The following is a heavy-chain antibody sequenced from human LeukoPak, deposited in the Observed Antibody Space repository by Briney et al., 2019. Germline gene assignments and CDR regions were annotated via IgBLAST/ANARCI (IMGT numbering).Heavy chain of an antibody. J-gene: IGHJ3*02. CDR1: GYTFTGYY. D-gene: IGHD2-2*01. V-gene: IGHV1-2*02. CDR2: INPNSGGT. Sequence: GASVKDSCKASGYTFTGYYMHWVRQAPGQGLEWMGWINPNSGGTKYAQKFQGSVTMTRDTSISTAYMELSRLRSDDTAVYYCARVGGYCSSTSCPTSPDAFDIWGQGTMVTVSS. CDR3: ARVGGYCSSTSCPTSPDAFDI.